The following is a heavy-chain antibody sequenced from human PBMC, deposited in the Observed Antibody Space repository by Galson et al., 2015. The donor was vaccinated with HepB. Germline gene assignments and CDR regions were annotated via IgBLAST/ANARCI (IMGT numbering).Heavy chain of an antibody. J-gene: IGHJ4*02. CDR2: ISGSGGST. D-gene: IGHD3-16*01. CDR1: GFTFSSYA. CDR3: AKDPSVVNLMIRGWRDRYFDY. Sequence: SLRLSCAASGFTFSSYAMSWVRQAPGKGLEWVSAISGSGGSTYYADSVKGRFTISRDNSKNTLYLQMNSLRAEDTAVYYCAKDPSVVNLMIRGWRDRYFDYWGQGTLVTVSS. V-gene: IGHV3-23*01.